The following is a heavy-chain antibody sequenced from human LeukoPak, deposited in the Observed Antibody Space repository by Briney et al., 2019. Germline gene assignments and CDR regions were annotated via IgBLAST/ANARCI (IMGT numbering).Heavy chain of an antibody. V-gene: IGHV1-69*06. J-gene: IGHJ5*02. CDR1: GGTFSSYA. CDR2: IIPIFGTA. Sequence: SMKVSCKASGGTFSSYAISWVRQAPGQGLEWMGGIIPIFGTANYAQKFQGRVTITADKSTSTAYMELSSLRSEDTAVYYCARDQFNCSGGSCYSIWFDPWGQGTLVTVSS. D-gene: IGHD2-15*01. CDR3: ARDQFNCSGGSCYSIWFDP.